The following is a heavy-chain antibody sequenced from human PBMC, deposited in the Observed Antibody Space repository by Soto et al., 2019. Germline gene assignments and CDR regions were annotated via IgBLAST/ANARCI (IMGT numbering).Heavy chain of an antibody. J-gene: IGHJ4*02. V-gene: IGHV3-33*01. CDR2: IWYDGSNK. D-gene: IGHD3-3*01. CDR3: ARDRGPRLPNFFFDY. CDR1: GFTFSSYG. Sequence: SLRLSCAASGFTFSSYGMHWVRQAPGKGLEWVAVIWYDGSNKYYADSVKGRFTISRDNSKNTLYLQMNSLRAEDTAVYYCARDRGPRLPNFFFDYWGQGTLVTVSS.